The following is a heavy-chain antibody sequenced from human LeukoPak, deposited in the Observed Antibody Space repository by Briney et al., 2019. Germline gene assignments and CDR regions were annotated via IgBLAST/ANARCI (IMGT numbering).Heavy chain of an antibody. V-gene: IGHV3-23*01. CDR2: ISGSGGST. J-gene: IGHJ4*02. D-gene: IGHD3-10*01. Sequence: PGGSLRLSCAASGFTFSSYAMSWVRQAPGKGLEWVSAISGSGGSTYYADSVKGRFTISRDNSKNTLYLQMNSLRAEDTAVYYCAKDPEYGSGSPGGFDYWGQGTLVTVSS. CDR1: GFTFSSYA. CDR3: AKDPEYGSGSPGGFDY.